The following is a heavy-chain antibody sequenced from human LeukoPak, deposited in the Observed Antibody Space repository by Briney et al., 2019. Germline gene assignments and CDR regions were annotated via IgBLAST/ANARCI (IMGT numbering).Heavy chain of an antibody. D-gene: IGHD2-2*01. CDR1: GFTFSSYA. V-gene: IGHV3-21*01. CDR3: ARYCEGTSPSCYVY. CDR2: ISSGSSYI. J-gene: IGHJ4*02. Sequence: GGSLRLSCAASGFTFSSYAMSWVRQAPGKGLEWVSSISSGSSYIFYADSVKGRFTISRDNAKNSLYLQMNSLRAEDTAVYYCARYCEGTSPSCYVYWGPGTLVTVSS.